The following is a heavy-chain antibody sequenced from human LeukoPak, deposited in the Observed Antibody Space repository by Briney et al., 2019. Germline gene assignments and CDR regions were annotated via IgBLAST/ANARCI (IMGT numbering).Heavy chain of an antibody. V-gene: IGHV3-9*01. CDR1: GFTFDDYA. Sequence: GGSLRLSCAASGFTFDDYAMHWVRQAPGKGLEWVSGISWNSGSIGYADSVKGRFTISRDNAKNSLYLQMNSLRAEDTAVHYCARGRGYSGYGLYDYWGQGTLVTVSS. J-gene: IGHJ4*02. CDR2: ISWNSGSI. CDR3: ARGRGYSGYGLYDY. D-gene: IGHD5-12*01.